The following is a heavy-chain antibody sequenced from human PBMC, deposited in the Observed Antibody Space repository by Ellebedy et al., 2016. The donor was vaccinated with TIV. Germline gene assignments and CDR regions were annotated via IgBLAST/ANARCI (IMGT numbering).Heavy chain of an antibody. V-gene: IGHV4-39*01. CDR1: GGSISSSSYY. D-gene: IGHD3-3*01. CDR2: IYYSGST. Sequence: SETLSLXXTVSGGSISSSSYYWGWIRQPPGKGLEWIGSIYYSGSTYYNPSLKSRVTISVDTSKNQFSLKLSSVTAADTAVYYCARHLDGSVFGVVIIPYFDYWGQGTLVTVSS. J-gene: IGHJ4*02. CDR3: ARHLDGSVFGVVIIPYFDY.